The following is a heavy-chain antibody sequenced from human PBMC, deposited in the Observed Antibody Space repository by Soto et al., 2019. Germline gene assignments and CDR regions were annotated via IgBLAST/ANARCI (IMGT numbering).Heavy chain of an antibody. Sequence: GASVKVSCKASGYTFTGYYMHWVRQAPGQGLEWMGWINPNSGGTNYAQKFQGWVTMTRDTSISTAYMELSRLRSDDTAVYYCARSGSAGYYYGMDVWGQGTTVTVSS. CDR3: ARSGSAGYYYGMDV. CDR2: INPNSGGT. D-gene: IGHD1-26*01. J-gene: IGHJ6*02. CDR1: GYTFTGYY. V-gene: IGHV1-2*04.